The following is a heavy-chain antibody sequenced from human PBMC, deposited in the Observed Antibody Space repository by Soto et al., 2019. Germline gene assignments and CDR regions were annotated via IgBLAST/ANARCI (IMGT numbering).Heavy chain of an antibody. CDR1: GGSISSSNYY. Sequence: QLQLRASGPGLVKPSETLSLTCTVSGGSISSSNYYWAWIRQSPGKGLEWIGSVYYNGFTYYNPAIKSRVTISVDTSKNQFSLKLTSVTAADTAVYYCARMGDFWSGPGELDPWGQGTLVTVSS. D-gene: IGHD3-3*01. J-gene: IGHJ5*02. CDR2: VYYNGFT. V-gene: IGHV4-39*01. CDR3: ARMGDFWSGPGELDP.